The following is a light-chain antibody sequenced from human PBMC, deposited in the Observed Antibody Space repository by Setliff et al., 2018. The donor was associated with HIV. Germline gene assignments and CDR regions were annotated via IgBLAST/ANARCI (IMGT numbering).Light chain of an antibody. CDR1: SSNIGKYY. J-gene: IGLJ1*01. CDR2: DND. V-gene: IGLV1-51*01. CDR3: ETWDSSLGGCV. Sequence: QSALTQPPSVSAAPGQKVTISCSGSSSNIGKYYVSWYQQLPGTAPKLLIYDNDKRPSGIPDRFSGSKSGTSATLGITGLQTGDEADYYCETWDSSLGGCVFGAGTKVTVL.